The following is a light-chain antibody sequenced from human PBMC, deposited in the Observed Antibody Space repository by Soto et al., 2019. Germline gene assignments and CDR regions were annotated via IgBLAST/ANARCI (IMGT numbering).Light chain of an antibody. CDR1: SSDVGSYEF. J-gene: IGLJ1*01. Sequence: QSVLTQPASVSESPGQSITISCTGTSSDVGSYEFVSWYQQYPGKAPKLMIYEGSKRPSGVSDRFSGSKSGNTDSLTIAGLQAEGEADYFCCSYAGGSNVFGSGTKLTVL. CDR3: CSYAGGSNV. CDR2: EGS. V-gene: IGLV2-23*03.